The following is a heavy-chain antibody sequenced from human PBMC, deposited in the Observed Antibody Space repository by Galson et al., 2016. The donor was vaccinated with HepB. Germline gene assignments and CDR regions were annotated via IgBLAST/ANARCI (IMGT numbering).Heavy chain of an antibody. Sequence: SVKVSCKASGGTFSSYAISWVRQAPGQGLEWMGGIIPIFGTANYAQKFQGRVTITADKSTSTAYMELSSLRSEDTAVYYCARSMVRGVSYYYGMDVWGQGTTVTVSS. D-gene: IGHD3-10*01. V-gene: IGHV1-69*06. CDR3: ARSMVRGVSYYYGMDV. CDR1: GGTFSSYA. J-gene: IGHJ6*02. CDR2: IIPIFGTA.